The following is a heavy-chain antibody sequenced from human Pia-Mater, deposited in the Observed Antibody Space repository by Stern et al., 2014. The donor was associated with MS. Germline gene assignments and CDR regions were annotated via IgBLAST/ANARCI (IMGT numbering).Heavy chain of an antibody. CDR1: GYIFANHW. Sequence: EVPLEESGPEVKKPGESLKLSCQGSGYIFANHWIAWARQKPGKGLEWMGNIYPADADTRYAPSFQGQVTMSVDESINTAYLHLNSLRASDTAMYYCARRDGSQTGYSYGWVDSWGQGSLVIVSS. V-gene: IGHV5-51*03. J-gene: IGHJ4*02. CDR3: ARRDGSQTGYSYGWVDS. CDR2: IYPADADT. D-gene: IGHD5-12*01.